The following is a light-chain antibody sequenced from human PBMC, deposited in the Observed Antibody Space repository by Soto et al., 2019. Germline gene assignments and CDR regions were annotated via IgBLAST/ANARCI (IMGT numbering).Light chain of an antibody. CDR1: QSISSY. J-gene: IGKJ1*01. Sequence: DIQMTQSPSSLSASVGDRVTITCRASQSISSYVNWYQQKPGKTPKLRIYAASSLQSGVPSRFSGSGSGTDFALTISSLQPEDFATYYRQQSYRSWTFGQGTKVEIK. V-gene: IGKV1-39*01. CDR2: AAS. CDR3: QQSYRSWT.